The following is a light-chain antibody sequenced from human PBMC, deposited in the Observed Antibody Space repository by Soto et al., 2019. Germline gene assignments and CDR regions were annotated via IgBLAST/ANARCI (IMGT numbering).Light chain of an antibody. J-gene: IGKJ4*02. CDR3: QQANSFPLT. Sequence: DIQMTHSPSSVSASVGDRVTITCRASQGISSWLAWYQQKPEKAPKLVIYDASSLQSGVPSRFRGSRSGTDFTLPISSRQPGDFATYYCQQANSFPLTFGGGTKVEI. CDR2: DAS. CDR1: QGISSW. V-gene: IGKV1-12*01.